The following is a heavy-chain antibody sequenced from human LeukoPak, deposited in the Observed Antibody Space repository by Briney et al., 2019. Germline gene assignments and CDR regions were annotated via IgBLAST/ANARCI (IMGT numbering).Heavy chain of an antibody. D-gene: IGHD5-12*01. J-gene: IGHJ4*02. CDR2: ISSSGSTI. CDR1: GFTFSSYE. Sequence: PGGSLRLSWAASGFTFSSYEMNWVRQAPGKGLEWVSYISSSGSTIYYADSVKGRFTISRDNAKNSLYLQMNSLRAEDTAVYYCARDTEGYSGTQLEYWGQGTLVTVSS. CDR3: ARDTEGYSGTQLEY. V-gene: IGHV3-48*03.